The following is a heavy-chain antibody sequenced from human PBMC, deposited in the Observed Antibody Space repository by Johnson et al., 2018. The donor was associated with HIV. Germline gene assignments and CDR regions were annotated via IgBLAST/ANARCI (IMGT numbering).Heavy chain of an antibody. D-gene: IGHD1-26*01. CDR2: ISSNGGST. CDR1: GFTFSSSA. V-gene: IGHV3-23*04. Sequence: MQLVESGGGLVQPGGSLRLSCAASGFTFSSSAMSWVRQAPGKGLEWVSAISSNGGSTYYANSVKGRFTISRDNSKNTLYLQMNSLRAEDTAVYYCAKGDTVVGAKYAFDFWGQGTMVTVSS. J-gene: IGHJ3*01. CDR3: AKGDTVVGAKYAFDF.